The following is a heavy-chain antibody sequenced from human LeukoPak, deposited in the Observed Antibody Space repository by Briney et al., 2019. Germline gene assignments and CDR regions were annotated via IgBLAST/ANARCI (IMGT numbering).Heavy chain of an antibody. Sequence: GASVKVSCKASGYRLRNHGISWVRQAPGQGLEWMGWIGADSGDTHGDTHYAEKLQGRVTMTTDTSTDTAYMDLRSLTSDDTAVYYCARGSSPYNWHFDLWGHGTLVTVSS. J-gene: IGHJ2*01. D-gene: IGHD4-11*01. CDR2: IGADSGDTHGDT. V-gene: IGHV1-18*01. CDR3: ARGSSPYNWHFDL. CDR1: GYRLRNHG.